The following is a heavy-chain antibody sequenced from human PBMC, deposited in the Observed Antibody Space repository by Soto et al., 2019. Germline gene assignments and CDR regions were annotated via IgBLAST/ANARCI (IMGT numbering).Heavy chain of an antibody. D-gene: IGHD3-10*01. Sequence: HPGGSLKLSCAAPGFIYSNYWMHWVRQVPGKGLVWVSRINGDGSSTNYADSVKGRFTISRDNAKNTVYLHMNTLRAEDTAVYYCARGARGFYYFDYWGQGILVTVSS. J-gene: IGHJ4*02. CDR1: GFIYSNYW. CDR3: ARGARGFYYFDY. V-gene: IGHV3-74*01. CDR2: INGDGSST.